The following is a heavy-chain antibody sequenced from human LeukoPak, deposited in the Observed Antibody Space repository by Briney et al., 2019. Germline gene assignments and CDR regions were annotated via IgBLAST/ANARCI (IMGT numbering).Heavy chain of an antibody. CDR2: ISGSGGST. CDR3: AKVMGYYDSSGYYYVSCDY. Sequence: GGSLRPSCAASGFTFSSYAMSWVRQAPGKGLEWVSAISGSGGSTYYADSVKGRFTISRDNSKNTLYLQMNSLRAEDTAVYYCAKVMGYYDSSGYYYVSCDYWGQGTLVTVSS. D-gene: IGHD3-22*01. J-gene: IGHJ4*02. V-gene: IGHV3-23*01. CDR1: GFTFSSYA.